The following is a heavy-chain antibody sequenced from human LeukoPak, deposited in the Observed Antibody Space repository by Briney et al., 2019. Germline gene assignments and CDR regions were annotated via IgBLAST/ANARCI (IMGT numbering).Heavy chain of an antibody. V-gene: IGHV3-48*03. CDR1: GFTFSSYE. Sequence: GGSLRLSCAASGFTFSSYEMNWVRQAPGKGLEWVSYISSSGSTIYYADSVKGRFTISRDNAKNSLYLQMNSLRAEDTAVYYCARASPPYCYDSSGYYLDYWGQGTLVTVSS. CDR2: ISSSGSTI. D-gene: IGHD3-22*01. CDR3: ARASPPYCYDSSGYYLDY. J-gene: IGHJ4*02.